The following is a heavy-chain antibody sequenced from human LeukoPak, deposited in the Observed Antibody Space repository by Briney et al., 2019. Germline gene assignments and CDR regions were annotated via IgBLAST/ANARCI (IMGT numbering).Heavy chain of an antibody. V-gene: IGHV3-33*06. CDR1: GFTFSSYG. J-gene: IGHJ4*02. D-gene: IGHD4-17*01. Sequence: GGSLRLSCAASGFTFSSYGMHWVRQAPGKGLEWVAVIWYDGSNKYYADSVKGRFTISRDNSKNTLYLQMNSLRAEDTAVYYCAKDPTTVTTSPFDYWGQGTLVTVSS. CDR3: AKDPTTVTTSPFDY. CDR2: IWYDGSNK.